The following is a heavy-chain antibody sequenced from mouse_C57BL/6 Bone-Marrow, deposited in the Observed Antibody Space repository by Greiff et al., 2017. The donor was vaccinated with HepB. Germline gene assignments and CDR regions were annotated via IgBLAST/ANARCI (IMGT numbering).Heavy chain of an antibody. CDR3: TSVVATRYAMDY. D-gene: IGHD1-1*01. J-gene: IGHJ4*01. CDR2: IRLKSDNYAT. V-gene: IGHV6-3*01. Sequence: EVKLMQSGGGLVQPGGSMKLSCVASGFTFSNYWMNWVRQSPEKGLEWVAQIRLKSDNYATHYAESVKGRFTISRDDSKGSVYLQMNNLRAEDTGIYYCTSVVATRYAMDYWGQGTSVTVSS. CDR1: GFTFSNYW.